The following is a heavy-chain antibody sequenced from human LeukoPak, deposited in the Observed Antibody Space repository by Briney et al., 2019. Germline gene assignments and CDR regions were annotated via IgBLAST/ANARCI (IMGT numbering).Heavy chain of an antibody. J-gene: IGHJ3*02. Sequence: SETLSLTCTVSGGSISSGGYYWSWIRQHPGKGLEWIGYIYYSGSTYYNPSLKSRVTISVDTSKNQFSLKLSSVTAADTAVYYCARSLPAVRFLEWLPHAFDIWGQGTMVTVSS. V-gene: IGHV4-31*03. CDR3: ARSLPAVRFLEWLPHAFDI. CDR2: IYYSGST. D-gene: IGHD3-3*01. CDR1: GGSISSGGYY.